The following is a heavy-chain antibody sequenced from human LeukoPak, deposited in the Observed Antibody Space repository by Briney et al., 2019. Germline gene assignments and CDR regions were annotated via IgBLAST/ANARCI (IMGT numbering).Heavy chain of an antibody. Sequence: SETLSLTCTVSGGSISSSSYYWGWIRQPPGKGLEWIGSIYYSGSTYYNPSLKSRVTISVDTSKNQFSLKLSSVTAADTAVYYCARDRPFGVVIIPTWFDPWGQGTLVTVSS. J-gene: IGHJ5*02. D-gene: IGHD3-3*01. V-gene: IGHV4-39*07. CDR3: ARDRPFGVVIIPTWFDP. CDR1: GGSISSSSYY. CDR2: IYYSGST.